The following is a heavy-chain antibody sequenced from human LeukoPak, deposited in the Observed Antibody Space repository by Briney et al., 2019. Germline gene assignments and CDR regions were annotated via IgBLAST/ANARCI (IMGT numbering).Heavy chain of an antibody. CDR3: ARVGATYYYYYYYMDV. D-gene: IGHD1-26*01. Sequence: GGSLRLSCAASGFTFSSYSMNWVRQAPGKGLEWVSYISSSSSTIYYADSVKGRFTISRDNAKNSLYLQMNSLRAEDTAVYYCARVGATYYYYYYYMDVWGKGTTVTVSS. J-gene: IGHJ6*03. CDR2: ISSSSSTI. CDR1: GFTFSSYS. V-gene: IGHV3-48*01.